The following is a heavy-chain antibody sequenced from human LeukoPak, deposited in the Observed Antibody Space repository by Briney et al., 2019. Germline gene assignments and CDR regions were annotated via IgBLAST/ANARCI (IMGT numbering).Heavy chain of an antibody. CDR3: ARDGGPRLKRGYSGYDWVDY. J-gene: IGHJ4*02. V-gene: IGHV3-48*03. D-gene: IGHD5-12*01. CDR1: GFNFKNYE. CDR2: IGTSGSSI. Sequence: GGSLRLSCEASGFNFKNYEMNWVRQAPGKGLEWVSYIGTSGSSIYYADSVKGRFTISRDNAKNSLYLQMNSLRAEDTAVYYCARDGGPRLKRGYSGYDWVDYWGQGTLVTVSS.